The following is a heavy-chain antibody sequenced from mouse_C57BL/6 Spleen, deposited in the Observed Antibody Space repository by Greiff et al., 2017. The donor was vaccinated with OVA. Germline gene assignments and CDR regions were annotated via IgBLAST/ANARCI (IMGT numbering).Heavy chain of an antibody. J-gene: IGHJ4*01. Sequence: DVMLVESGGGLVKPGGSLKLSCAASGFTFRDYGMHWVRQAPEKGLEWVAYISSGSSTIYYADTVKGGVTISRDNAKNTVFLQMTSLRYEDTAMEYCARNDYGKGYYAMDYWGQGTSVTVSS. D-gene: IGHD1-1*01. CDR1: GFTFRDYG. V-gene: IGHV5-17*01. CDR2: ISSGSSTI. CDR3: ARNDYGKGYYAMDY.